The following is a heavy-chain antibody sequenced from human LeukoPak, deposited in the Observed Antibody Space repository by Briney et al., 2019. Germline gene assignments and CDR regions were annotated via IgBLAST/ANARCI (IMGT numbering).Heavy chain of an antibody. CDR3: AELGITMIGGV. J-gene: IGHJ6*04. D-gene: IGHD3-10*02. CDR2: ITGDGNHI. CDR1: GFAFNKYE. Sequence: GGSLRLSCVASGFAFNKYEINWLRQAPGKGLEWVAYITGDGNHINYTDSVRGRFTISRDNAKNSLYLQMNSLRAEDTAVYYCAELGITMIGGVWGKGTTVTVSS. V-gene: IGHV3-48*03.